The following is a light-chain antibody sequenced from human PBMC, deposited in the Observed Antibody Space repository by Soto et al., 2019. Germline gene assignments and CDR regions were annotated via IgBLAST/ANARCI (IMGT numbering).Light chain of an antibody. CDR3: QQYGSSPLT. Sequence: EIVLPQSPGTLSLSPGERATLSCRASQSVSSSYLAWYQQKPGQAPRLLIYGASSRATGIPDRFSGSGSGTDVTLTISRLEPEDFAVYYGQQYGSSPLTFGGGTKVEIK. V-gene: IGKV3-20*01. J-gene: IGKJ4*01. CDR1: QSVSSSY. CDR2: GAS.